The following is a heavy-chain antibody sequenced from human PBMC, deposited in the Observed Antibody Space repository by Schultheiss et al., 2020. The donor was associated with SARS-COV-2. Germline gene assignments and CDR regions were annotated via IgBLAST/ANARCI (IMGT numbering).Heavy chain of an antibody. CDR2: IYHSGST. CDR3: ARSDSSGWRPFDY. Sequence: SETLSLTCTVSGGSISSGGYYWSWIRQHPGKGLEWIGYIYHSGSTNYNPSLKSRVTISVDTSKNQFSLKLSSVTAADTAVYYCARSDSSGWRPFDYWGQGTLVTVSS. V-gene: IGHV4-61*08. D-gene: IGHD6-19*01. CDR1: GGSISSGGYY. J-gene: IGHJ4*02.